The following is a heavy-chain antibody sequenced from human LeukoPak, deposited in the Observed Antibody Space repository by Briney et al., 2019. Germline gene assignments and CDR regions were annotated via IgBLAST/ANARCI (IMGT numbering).Heavy chain of an antibody. V-gene: IGHV1-2*06. CDR2: INPNTGGT. CDR1: GYTFIGYH. CDR3: ARGGRWEVLIGDNCFDP. Sequence: ASVRVSYKASGYTFIGYHIHWVRQAPGQGLEWMGRINPNTGGTNYAQKFLGRVTMTRDTSITTAYLELRSLRSDDTAVYYCARGGRWEVLIGDNCFDPWGQGTLVTVSS. J-gene: IGHJ5*02. D-gene: IGHD2-8*01.